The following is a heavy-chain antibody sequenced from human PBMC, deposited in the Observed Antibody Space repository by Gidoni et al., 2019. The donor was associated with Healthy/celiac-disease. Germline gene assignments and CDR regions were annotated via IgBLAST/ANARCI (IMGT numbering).Heavy chain of an antibody. V-gene: IGHV1-46*01. CDR2: INPSGGST. CDR1: GYTFTSYY. Sequence: QVQLVQSGAEVKKPGASVKVSCKASGYTFTSYYMHWVRQAPGQGLEWMGIINPSGGSTSYAQKFQGRVTMTRDTSTSTVYMELSSLRSEDTAVYYCARDLAVVPAAYNWFDPWGQGTLVTVSS. J-gene: IGHJ5*02. CDR3: ARDLAVVPAAYNWFDP. D-gene: IGHD2-2*01.